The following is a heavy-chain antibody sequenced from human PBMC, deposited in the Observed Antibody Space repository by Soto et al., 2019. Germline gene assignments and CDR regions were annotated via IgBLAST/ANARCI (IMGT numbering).Heavy chain of an antibody. CDR2: MSHSGGT. Sequence: QVQLQQWGAGLLKPSETLFLTCAVYGGSVSSGRYYWSWIRQPPGMGLEWIGEMSHSGGTHFNPSLKSRVTISVDTSKNQFSLKMSSVTAADTALYYCARVERGTATTVVDAFDIWGPGTMVTVSS. J-gene: IGHJ3*02. D-gene: IGHD1-1*01. V-gene: IGHV4-34*01. CDR1: GGSVSSGRYY. CDR3: ARVERGTATTVVDAFDI.